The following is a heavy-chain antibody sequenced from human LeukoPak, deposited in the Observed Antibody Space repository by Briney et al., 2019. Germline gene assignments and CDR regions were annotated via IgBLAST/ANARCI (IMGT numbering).Heavy chain of an antibody. Sequence: GGSLRLSCAASGFTFSSYAMSWVRQAPGKGLEWVSAISGSGSGGSTYYADSVKGRFTISRDNSKNTLYLQMNSLRVEDTAVYYCAKATSVTTLFDYWGQGTLVTVSS. CDR3: AKATSVTTLFDY. J-gene: IGHJ4*02. CDR1: GFTFSSYA. D-gene: IGHD4-17*01. CDR2: ISGSGSGGST. V-gene: IGHV3-23*01.